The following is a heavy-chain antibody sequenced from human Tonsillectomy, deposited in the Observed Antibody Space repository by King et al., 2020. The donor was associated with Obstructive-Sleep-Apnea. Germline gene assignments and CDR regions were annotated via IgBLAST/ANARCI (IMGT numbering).Heavy chain of an antibody. CDR2: IQQDGSEE. V-gene: IGHV3-7*03. CDR3: SSGSIPFFDY. CDR1: GFIFSSYW. Sequence: VQLVESGGGLVQPGGSLRLSCAASGFIFSSYWMSWVRQAPGKGLEVLAHIQQDGSEEEYVYSVKGRFTISRDNAKNSVYLQMNSLRDEDTAVYYCSSGSIPFFDYWGQGSLVTVSS. J-gene: IGHJ4*02. D-gene: IGHD3-10*01.